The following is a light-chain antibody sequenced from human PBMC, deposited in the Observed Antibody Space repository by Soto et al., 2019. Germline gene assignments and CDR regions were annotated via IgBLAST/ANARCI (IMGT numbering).Light chain of an antibody. CDR1: SSDIGGYNF. Sequence: QSVLTQPPSASGSPGQSVTISCTGTSSDIGGYNFVSWYQQYPGKAPKLIIFEVYKRPSGVPDRFSGSKSGNTASLTVSGIQAEDEADYYCSSHGGSNNPDAFGTGTKLTVL. J-gene: IGLJ1*01. CDR2: EVY. V-gene: IGLV2-8*01. CDR3: SSHGGSNNPDA.